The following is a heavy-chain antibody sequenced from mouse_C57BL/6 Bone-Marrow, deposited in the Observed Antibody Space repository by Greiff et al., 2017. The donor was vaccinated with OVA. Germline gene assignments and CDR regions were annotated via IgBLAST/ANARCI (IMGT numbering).Heavy chain of an antibody. V-gene: IGHV1-58*01. D-gene: IGHD1-1*01. CDR2: IYLGNGYT. CDR3: ARGGVVEKRLDY. J-gene: IGHJ2*01. Sequence: VQLQQSGAELVRPGSSVKMSCKTSGYTFTSYGINWVKQRPGQGLEWIGYIYLGNGYTEYNEKFKGKATLTSDTSSSTAYMQLSSLTSEDSAIYFCARGGVVEKRLDYWGQGTTLTVSS. CDR1: GYTFTSYG.